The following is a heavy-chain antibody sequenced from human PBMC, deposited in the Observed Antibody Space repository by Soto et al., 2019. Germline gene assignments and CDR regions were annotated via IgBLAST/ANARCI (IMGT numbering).Heavy chain of an antibody. CDR3: ARPLGAYFDA. CDR1: GFTFSGYS. CDR2: ISSTSTHI. D-gene: IGHD3-16*01. V-gene: IGHV3-21*06. J-gene: IGHJ4*02. Sequence: GGSLRLSCAASGFTFSGYSMSWVRQAPGKGLEWVASISSTSTHIFYADSVKGRFTISRDNTKNTLFLQIDGLRAEDTAVFYCARPLGAYFDAWGRGTLVTVSS.